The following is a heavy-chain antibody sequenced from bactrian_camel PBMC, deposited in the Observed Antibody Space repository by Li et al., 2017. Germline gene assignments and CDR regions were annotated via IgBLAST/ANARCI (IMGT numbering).Heavy chain of an antibody. J-gene: IGHJ6*01. CDR3: AADRASYYRDYGPYRPGFGY. D-gene: IGHD4*01. Sequence: HVQLVESGGGSVQAGGSLRLSCAVSGPSIRRICMGWFRQAPGKEREGVAVIYSAGSHTYYADSVKGRFTISRDNAKNTLYLQMNSLKPEDTAVYYCAADRASYYRDYGPYRPGFGYWGQGTQVTVS. V-gene: IGHV3S6*01. CDR1: GPSIRRIC. CDR2: IYSAGSHT.